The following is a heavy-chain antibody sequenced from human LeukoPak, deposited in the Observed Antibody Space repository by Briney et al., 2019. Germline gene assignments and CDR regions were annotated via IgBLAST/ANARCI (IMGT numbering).Heavy chain of an antibody. Sequence: SHTLSLTCTVSGDSISSGSYYWPWIPQPAGKGLEWIGRIYTRGSTNYNPSLKSRVTISVDTSKNQFSLKLSSVAAADTAVYYCARDRHGGMDVWGQGTTVTVSS. CDR3: ARDRHGGMDV. CDR1: GDSISSGSYY. J-gene: IGHJ6*02. CDR2: IYTRGST. V-gene: IGHV4-61*02.